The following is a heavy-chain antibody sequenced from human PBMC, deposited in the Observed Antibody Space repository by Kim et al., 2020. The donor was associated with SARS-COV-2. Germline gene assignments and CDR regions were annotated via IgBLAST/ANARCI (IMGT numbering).Heavy chain of an antibody. J-gene: IGHJ5*02. CDR2: IYYSGST. V-gene: IGHV4-61*01. Sequence: SETLSLTCTVSGGSVSSGSYYWSWIRQPPGKGLEWIGYIYYSGSTNYNPSLKSRVTISVDTSKNQFSLKLSSVTAADTAVYYCARDLHDTPYYNWFDPWGQGTLVTVSS. CDR3: ARDLHDTPYYNWFDP. CDR1: GGSVSSGSYY. D-gene: IGHD3-9*01.